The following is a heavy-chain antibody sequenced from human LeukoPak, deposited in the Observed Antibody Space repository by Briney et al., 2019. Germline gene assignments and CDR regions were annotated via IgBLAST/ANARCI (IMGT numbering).Heavy chain of an antibody. CDR2: IYYSGST. D-gene: IGHD6-19*01. CDR1: GGSVSSYY. Sequence: SETLSLTSTVSGGSVSSYYWSWIRQPPGKGLEWIGYIYYSGSTNYNPSLKSRVTISVDTSKNQFSLKLSSVTAADTAVYYCARAQSGSGWYNYYYYGMDVWGKGTTVTVSS. V-gene: IGHV4-59*02. J-gene: IGHJ6*04. CDR3: ARAQSGSGWYNYYYYGMDV.